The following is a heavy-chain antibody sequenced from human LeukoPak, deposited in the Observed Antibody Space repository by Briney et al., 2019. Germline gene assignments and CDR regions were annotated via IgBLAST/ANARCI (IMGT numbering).Heavy chain of an antibody. CDR1: GGSISSGDYY. J-gene: IGHJ3*02. CDR2: IYYSGST. V-gene: IGHV4-30-4*01. CDR3: AREVPLLWFGGLSRLGAFDI. Sequence: SQTLSLTCTVSGGSISSGDYYWSWIRQPPGKGLEWIGYIYYSGSTYYNPSLKSRVTISVDTSKNQFSLKLSSVTAADTAVYYCAREVPLLWFGGLSRLGAFDIWGQGTMVTVSS. D-gene: IGHD3-10*01.